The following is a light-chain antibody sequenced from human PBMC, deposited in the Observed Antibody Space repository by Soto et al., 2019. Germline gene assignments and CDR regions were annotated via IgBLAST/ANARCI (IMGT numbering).Light chain of an antibody. CDR2: GNS. Sequence: QSVLTQPPSVSGAPGQRVTISCTGSSSNIGAGYDVHWYQQLPGTAPKLLIYGNSNRPSGVPDRFSGSKSDTSASLAITGLQAEDEADYYCQSYDSSLSGVVFGTGTKLTVL. CDR1: SSNIGAGYD. V-gene: IGLV1-40*01. J-gene: IGLJ1*01. CDR3: QSYDSSLSGVV.